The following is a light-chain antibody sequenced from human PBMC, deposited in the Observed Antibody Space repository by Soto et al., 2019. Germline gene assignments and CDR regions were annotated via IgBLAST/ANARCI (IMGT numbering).Light chain of an antibody. CDR1: QSVSSN. Sequence: EIVMTQSPATLSVSPGERATLSCRASQSVSSNLAWYQQKPGQAPRLLIYGASTRATGIPARFSGSGSGTEFTLTISRLQSEDFAVYYCQQYNNWPRTFGQGIKVEIK. V-gene: IGKV3-15*01. CDR3: QQYNNWPRT. CDR2: GAS. J-gene: IGKJ1*01.